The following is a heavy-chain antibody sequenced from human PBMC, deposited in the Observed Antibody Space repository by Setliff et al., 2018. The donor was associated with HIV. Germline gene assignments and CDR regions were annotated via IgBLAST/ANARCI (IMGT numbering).Heavy chain of an antibody. CDR1: GGNFNNYA. CDR3: ARLPMVRGTITVPFDP. D-gene: IGHD3-10*01. V-gene: IGHV1-69*10. Sequence: GASVKVSCKASGGNFNNYAITWVRQAPGQGLEWMGGIIPIVNIANYAQKFQGRVIITADKFTTTAYMELRSLRSDDTAVYYCARLPMVRGTITVPFDPWGQGTLVTVSS. J-gene: IGHJ5*02. CDR2: IIPIVNIA.